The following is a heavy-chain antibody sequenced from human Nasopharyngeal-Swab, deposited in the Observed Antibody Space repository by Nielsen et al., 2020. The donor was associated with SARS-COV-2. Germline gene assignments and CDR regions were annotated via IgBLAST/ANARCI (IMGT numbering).Heavy chain of an antibody. CDR3: AKEVAAAIGEYYFDY. Sequence: GESLKTSCAASGFTLSSYAMSWVRQAPGKGLEWVSAISGSGGSTYYADSVKGRFTISRDNSKNTLYLQMNSLRAEDTAVYYCAKEVAAAIGEYYFDYWGQGTLVTVSS. J-gene: IGHJ4*02. D-gene: IGHD6-13*01. CDR2: ISGSGGST. V-gene: IGHV3-23*01. CDR1: GFTLSSYA.